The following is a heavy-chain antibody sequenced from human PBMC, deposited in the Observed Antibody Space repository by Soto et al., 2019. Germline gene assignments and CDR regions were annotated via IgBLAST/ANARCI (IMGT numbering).Heavy chain of an antibody. D-gene: IGHD5-18*01. CDR3: VRDRDIYRDMVHADL. J-gene: IGHJ4*01. Sequence: PGGSLRLSCAASGFTFSSYAMSWVRQAPGKGLEWLAYITIRTGNTVYADSVRGRFTISADNAENSVFLQMNSLRDEDTAVYFCVRDRDIYRDMVHADLWGQGTLVTVS. V-gene: IGHV3-48*02. CDR2: ITIRTGNT. CDR1: GFTFSSYA.